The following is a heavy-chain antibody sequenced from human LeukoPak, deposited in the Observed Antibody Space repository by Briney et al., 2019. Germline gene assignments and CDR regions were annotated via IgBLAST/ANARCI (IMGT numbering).Heavy chain of an antibody. D-gene: IGHD1-26*01. Sequence: GGSLRLSCAAPGFTFSSYWMHWVRHAPGKGLVWVSRINSDGSGTTYADSVKGRFTISRENAKNTRYLQMNSLRAEDTAVYYCARSGELPHDAFDIWGQGTMVTVSS. J-gene: IGHJ3*02. V-gene: IGHV3-74*01. CDR3: ARSGELPHDAFDI. CDR2: INSDGSGT. CDR1: GFTFSSYW.